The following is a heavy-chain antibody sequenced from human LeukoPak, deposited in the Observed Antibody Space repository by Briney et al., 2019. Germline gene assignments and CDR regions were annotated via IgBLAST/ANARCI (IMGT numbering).Heavy chain of an antibody. CDR1: GFTFSSYA. Sequence: GGSLRLSCSASGFTFSSYAMSWVRQAPGKGLEWVSAISGSGGNTYYADSVKGRFTISRDNSKNTLFLQMNGLRGGDTAQYYCARYCRTSSCSSYSYYGMDVWGQGTTVTVSS. J-gene: IGHJ6*02. V-gene: IGHV3-23*01. CDR3: ARYCRTSSCSSYSYYGMDV. D-gene: IGHD2-2*01. CDR2: ISGSGGNT.